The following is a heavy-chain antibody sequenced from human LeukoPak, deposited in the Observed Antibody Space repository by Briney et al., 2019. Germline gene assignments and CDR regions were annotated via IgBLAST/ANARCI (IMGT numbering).Heavy chain of an antibody. V-gene: IGHV4-59*01. CDR2: IYYSGST. CDR3: ARDSGVYYGMDV. Sequence: PSETLSLTCTVSGGSISSYYWSWLRQPPGKGLEWIGYIYYSGSTNYNPSLKSRVTISVDTSKNQFSLKLSSVTAADTAVYYCARDSGVYYGMDVWGQGTTVTVSS. J-gene: IGHJ6*02. CDR1: GGSISSYY.